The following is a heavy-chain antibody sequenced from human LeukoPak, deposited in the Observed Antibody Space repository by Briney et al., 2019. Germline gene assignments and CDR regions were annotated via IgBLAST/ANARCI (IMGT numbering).Heavy chain of an antibody. D-gene: IGHD1-26*01. J-gene: IGHJ4*02. CDR3: AKADGGSSYFDY. CDR1: GFTFSSYG. V-gene: IGHV3-33*06. Sequence: GGSLRLSCAASGFTFSSYGMHWVRQAPGKGLEWVAVIWYDGSNKYYADSVKGRFTISRDNSKNTLCLQMNSLRAEDTAVYYCAKADGGSSYFDYWGQGTLVTVSS. CDR2: IWYDGSNK.